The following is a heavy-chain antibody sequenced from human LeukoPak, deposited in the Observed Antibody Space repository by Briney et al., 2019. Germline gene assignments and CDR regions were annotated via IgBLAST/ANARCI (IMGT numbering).Heavy chain of an antibody. CDR2: INPSGGST. D-gene: IGHD5-12*01. V-gene: IGHV1-46*01. CDR1: GYTFTNYY. CDR3: AAGGLRYFSRFDP. J-gene: IGHJ5*02. Sequence: ASVKVSCKASGYTFTNYYMHWVRQAPGQGLEWMGIINPSGGSTSYAQRFQGRVTMTRDMSTSTVYMELSSLRSEDTAVYYCAAGGLRYFSRFDPWGQGTLVTASS.